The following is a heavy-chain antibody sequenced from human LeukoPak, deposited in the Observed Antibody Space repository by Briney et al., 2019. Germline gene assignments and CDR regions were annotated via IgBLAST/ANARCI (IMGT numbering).Heavy chain of an antibody. CDR1: GFTFGDYA. D-gene: IGHD3-9*01. CDR2: IRSKAYGATT. Sequence: GGSLRLSGTASGFTFGDYAMSWVRQAPGKGLECIGFIRSKAYGATTEYAASVKGRFTISRDDSKSIAYLQMNSLKTEDTAVYYCSRDFEGVWGQGTLVTVSS. CDR3: SRDFEGV. J-gene: IGHJ4*02. V-gene: IGHV3-49*04.